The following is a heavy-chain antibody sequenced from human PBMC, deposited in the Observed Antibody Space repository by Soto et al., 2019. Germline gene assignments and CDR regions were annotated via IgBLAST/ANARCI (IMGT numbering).Heavy chain of an antibody. CDR2: ISYDGSNK. Sequence: QVQLVESGGGVVQPGRSLRLSCAASGFTFSSYGMHWVRQAPGKGLEWEAVISYDGSNKYYADSVKGRFTISRDNSKNTLYLRMNSVRAEDTTVYYCAKPPFKYGGSPESEFAYWGQGTLVTVSS. V-gene: IGHV3-30*18. CDR3: AKPPFKYGGSPESEFAY. J-gene: IGHJ4*02. CDR1: GFTFSSYG. D-gene: IGHD1-26*01.